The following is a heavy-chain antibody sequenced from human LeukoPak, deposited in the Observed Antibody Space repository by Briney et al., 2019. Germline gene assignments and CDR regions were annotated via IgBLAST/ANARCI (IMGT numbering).Heavy chain of an antibody. CDR1: GFTFSSRW. D-gene: IGHD3-16*01. V-gene: IGHV3-7*03. CDR2: INQDGSHK. CDR3: ARGGGLDV. Sequence: GGSLRLSCAVSGFTFSSRWMAWVRQVPGKGPEWVANINQDGSHKYYVDSVKGRFTISRDNAKNSLYLQMSNLRAEDTAVYFCARGGGLDVWGQGATVTVSS. J-gene: IGHJ6*02.